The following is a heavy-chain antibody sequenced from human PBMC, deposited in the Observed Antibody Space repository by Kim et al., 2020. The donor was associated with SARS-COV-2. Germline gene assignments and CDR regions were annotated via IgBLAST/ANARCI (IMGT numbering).Heavy chain of an antibody. Sequence: SETLSLTCTVSGGSISSSSYYWGWIRQPPGKGLEWIGSIYYSGSTYYNPSLKSRVTISVDTSKNQFSLKLSSVTAADTAVYYCIRGVRGVYYFDYLAQGT. CDR1: GGSISSSSYY. V-gene: IGHV4-39*07. CDR3: IRGVRGVYYFDY. J-gene: IGHJ4*02. CDR2: IYYSGST. D-gene: IGHD3-10*01.